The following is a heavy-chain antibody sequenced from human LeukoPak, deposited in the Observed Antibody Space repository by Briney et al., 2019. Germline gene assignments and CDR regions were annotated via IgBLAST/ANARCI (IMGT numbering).Heavy chain of an antibody. D-gene: IGHD4-17*01. CDR2: ISAYNGDT. CDR1: GYTFTSYG. Sequence: ASVKVSCKASGYTFTSYGISWVRQAPGQGLEWMGWISAYNGDTNYAQKLQGRVTMTTDTSTRTAYMELRSLRSDDTVVYYCARGRVTTADFDNWGQGTLVTVSS. J-gene: IGHJ4*02. V-gene: IGHV1-18*01. CDR3: ARGRVTTADFDN.